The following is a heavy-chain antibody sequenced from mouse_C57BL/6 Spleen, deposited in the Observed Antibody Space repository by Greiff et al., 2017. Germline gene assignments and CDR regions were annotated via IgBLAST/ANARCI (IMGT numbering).Heavy chain of an antibody. CDR2: LWSGGST. Sequence: VKLQESGPGLVQPSQSLSITCTVSGFSLTSYGVHWVRQSPGKGLEWLGVLWSGGSTDYNAAFISRLSISKDNSKSQVFFKMNSLQADDTAIYDCARNSITTDYYAMDYWGQGTSVTVSA. D-gene: IGHD1-1*01. CDR1: GFSLTSYG. CDR3: ARNSITTDYYAMDY. J-gene: IGHJ4*01. V-gene: IGHV2-2*01.